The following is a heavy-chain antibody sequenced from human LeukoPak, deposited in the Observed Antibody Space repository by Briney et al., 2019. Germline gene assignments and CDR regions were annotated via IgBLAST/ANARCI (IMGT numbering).Heavy chain of an antibody. Sequence: SETLSLTCAVYGGSFSGYYWSWIRQPPGKGLEWIGEINHSGSTNYNPSLKSRLSTSVDTSRNQFSLKPTSVSVADTAVYYCARHRTNNYGSGTPFDNWGQGTLVTVSA. J-gene: IGHJ4*02. CDR1: GGSFSGYY. V-gene: IGHV4-34*01. CDR2: INHSGST. D-gene: IGHD3-10*01. CDR3: ARHRTNNYGSGTPFDN.